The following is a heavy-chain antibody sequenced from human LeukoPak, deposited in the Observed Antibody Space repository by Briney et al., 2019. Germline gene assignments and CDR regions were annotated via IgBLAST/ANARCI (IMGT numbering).Heavy chain of an antibody. CDR2: ISPTGSTT. D-gene: IGHD6-6*01. J-gene: IGHJ4*02. CDR1: GFTFTSYS. V-gene: IGHV3-74*01. CDR3: ARGPNSNWSGLDF. Sequence: GGSLRLSCAASGFTFTSYSMNWVRQSPGKGLVWVSRISPTGSTTSYADSVKGRFTVSRDNAKNTLYLQVNNLRAEDTAVYYCARGPNSNWSGLDFWGQGTLLTVSS.